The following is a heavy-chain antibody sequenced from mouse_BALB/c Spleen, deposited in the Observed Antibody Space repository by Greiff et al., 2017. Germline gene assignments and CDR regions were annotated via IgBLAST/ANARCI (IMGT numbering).Heavy chain of an antibody. CDR3: ASDSSGYVFDY. J-gene: IGHJ2*01. CDR1: GYSITSGYY. D-gene: IGHD3-1*01. V-gene: IGHV3-6*02. Sequence: EVQLVESGPGLVKPSQSLSLTCSVTGYSITSGYYWNWIRQFPGNKLEWMGYISYDGSNNYNPSLKNRISITRDTSKNQFFLKLNSVTTEDTATYYCASDSSGYVFDYWGQGTTLTVSS. CDR2: ISYDGSN.